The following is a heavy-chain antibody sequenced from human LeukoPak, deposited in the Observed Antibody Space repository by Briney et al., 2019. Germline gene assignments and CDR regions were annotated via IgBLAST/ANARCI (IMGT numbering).Heavy chain of an antibody. CDR1: GYSISSGYY. V-gene: IGHV4-38-2*02. D-gene: IGHD3-9*01. CDR3: ARDRGRYDILTGYRSGRLDY. CDR2: IYHSGST. Sequence: SETLSLTCTVSGYSISSGYYWGWIRQPPGKGLEWIGSIYHSGSTYYNPSLKSRVTISVDTSKNQFSLKLSSVTAADTAVYYCARDRGRYDILTGYRSGRLDYWGQGTLVTISS. J-gene: IGHJ4*02.